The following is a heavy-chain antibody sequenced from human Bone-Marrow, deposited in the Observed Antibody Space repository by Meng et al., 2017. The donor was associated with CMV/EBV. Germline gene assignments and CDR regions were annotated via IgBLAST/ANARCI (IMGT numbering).Heavy chain of an antibody. D-gene: IGHD3-10*01. Sequence: GESLKISCAASGFTFSSYGMHWVRQAPGKGLEWVGFIRSRPYGGTTEYAASVKGRFTISRDDSKSIAYLQMNSLKTEDIAVYYCTRGRSWFDYWGQGTLVTVSS. CDR3: TRGRSWFDY. CDR1: GFTFSSYG. J-gene: IGHJ4*02. CDR2: IRSRPYGGTT. V-gene: IGHV3-49*04.